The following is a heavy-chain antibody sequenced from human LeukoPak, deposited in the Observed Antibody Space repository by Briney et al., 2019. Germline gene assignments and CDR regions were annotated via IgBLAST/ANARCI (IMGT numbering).Heavy chain of an antibody. CDR3: AAAQNFPVYCSGGSCSYYFDY. D-gene: IGHD2-15*01. CDR1: GFTFTSSA. V-gene: IGHV1-58*02. J-gene: IGHJ4*02. CDR2: IVVGSGNT. Sequence: GTSVKVSCKASGFTFTSSAMQWVRQARGQRLEWVGWIVVGSGNTNYAQKFQERVTITRDMSTSTAYMELSSLRSEDTAVCYCAAAQNFPVYCSGGSCSYYFDYWGQGTLVTVSS.